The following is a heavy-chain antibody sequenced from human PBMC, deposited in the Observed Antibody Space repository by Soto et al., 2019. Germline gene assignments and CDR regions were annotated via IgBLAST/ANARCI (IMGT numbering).Heavy chain of an antibody. CDR1: GGSISSGDYY. Sequence: SETLSLTCTVSGGSISSGDYYWSWIRQPPGKGLEWIGYIYYSGSTYYNPSLKSRVTISVDTSKNQFSLKLSSVTAADTAVYYCARASGGFNDYGMDVWGQGTTVTVSS. CDR3: ARASGGFNDYGMDV. CDR2: IYYSGST. V-gene: IGHV4-30-4*01. D-gene: IGHD3-10*01. J-gene: IGHJ6*02.